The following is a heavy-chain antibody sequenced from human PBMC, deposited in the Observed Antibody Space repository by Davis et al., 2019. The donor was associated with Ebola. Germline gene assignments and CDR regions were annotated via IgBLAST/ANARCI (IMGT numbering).Heavy chain of an antibody. CDR1: GFTFSSYW. CDR3: ARGGRGNWFDP. V-gene: IGHV3-74*01. Sequence: GESLKISCAASGFTFSSYWMHWVRQAPGKGLVWVSRINSDGSSTSYADSVKGRFTISRDNAKNTLYLQMNSLRAEDTAVYYCARGGRGNWFDPWGQGTLVTVSS. J-gene: IGHJ5*02. CDR2: INSDGSST. D-gene: IGHD3-10*01.